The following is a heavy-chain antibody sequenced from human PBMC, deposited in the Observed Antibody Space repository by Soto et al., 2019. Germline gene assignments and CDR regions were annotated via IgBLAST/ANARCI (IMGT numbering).Heavy chain of an antibody. CDR3: FYTNFGTADYYAY. CDR1: GFTFSSYA. J-gene: IGHJ4*02. CDR2: ISGSGGST. Sequence: GSLRLSCAASGFTFSSYAMSWVRQAPGKGQEWVSAISGSGGSTYYADSVKGRFTISRDNSKNTLYLQMNSLRAEDTAVYYCFYTNFGTADYYAYWGQGPFVIGSS. V-gene: IGHV3-23*01. D-gene: IGHD3-10*01.